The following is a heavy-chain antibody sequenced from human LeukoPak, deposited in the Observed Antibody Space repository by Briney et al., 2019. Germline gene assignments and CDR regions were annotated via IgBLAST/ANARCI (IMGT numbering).Heavy chain of an antibody. CDR2: ISSSSSYI. V-gene: IGHV3-21*01. CDR3: AREWAAAGSLDAFDI. J-gene: IGHJ3*02. CDR1: GFTFSSYS. D-gene: IGHD6-13*01. Sequence: PGGSLRLSCAASGFTFSSYSMNWVRQAPGKGLEWVSSISSSSSYIYYADSVKGRFTISRDNAKNSLYLQMNSLRAEDTAVYYCAREWAAAGSLDAFDIWGQGTMVTVSS.